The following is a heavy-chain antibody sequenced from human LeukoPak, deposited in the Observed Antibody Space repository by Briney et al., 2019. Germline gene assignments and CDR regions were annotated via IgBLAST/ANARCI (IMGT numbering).Heavy chain of an antibody. V-gene: IGHV3-21*01. D-gene: IGHD5-24*01. CDR1: RFTFSTYS. CDR3: ARDGYNPYFDY. J-gene: IGHJ4*02. Sequence: GGSLRLSCAASRFTFSTYSLNWVRQAPGKGLEWVSSISSRSSYIYYADSVKGRFTISRDNAKNSLFLQMNSLRAEDTAVYYCARDGYNPYFDYWGQGTLVTVSS. CDR2: ISSRSSYI.